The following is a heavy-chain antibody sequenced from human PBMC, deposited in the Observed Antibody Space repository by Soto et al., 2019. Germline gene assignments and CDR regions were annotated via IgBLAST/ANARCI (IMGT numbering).Heavy chain of an antibody. Sequence: ASVKVSCKVSGYTLTELSMHWVRQAPGKGLEWMGGFDPEDGETIYAQKFQGRVTMTEDTSTDTAYMELSSLRSEDTAVYYCATFLWGYSSGWYVRYYYYGMDVWGQGTTVTVSS. CDR1: GYTLTELS. D-gene: IGHD6-19*01. CDR2: FDPEDGET. J-gene: IGHJ6*02. V-gene: IGHV1-24*01. CDR3: ATFLWGYSSGWYVRYYYYGMDV.